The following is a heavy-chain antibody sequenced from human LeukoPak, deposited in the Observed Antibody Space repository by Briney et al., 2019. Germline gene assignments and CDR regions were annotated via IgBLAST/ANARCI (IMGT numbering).Heavy chain of an antibody. CDR2: ISDTGYYI. V-gene: IGHV3-21*04. D-gene: IGHD1-26*01. Sequence: GGSLRLSCAASGFTFSRYSMNWVRQAPGKGLEWVSSISDTGYYIYYADSVKGRFTISRDNSKNTLYLQMNSLRAEDTAVYYCAKDLSGFDYWGQGTLVTVSS. CDR3: AKDLSGFDY. CDR1: GFTFSRYS. J-gene: IGHJ4*02.